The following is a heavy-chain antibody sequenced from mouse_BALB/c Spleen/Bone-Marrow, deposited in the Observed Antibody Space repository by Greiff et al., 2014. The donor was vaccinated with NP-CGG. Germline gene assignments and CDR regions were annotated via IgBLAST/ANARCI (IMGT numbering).Heavy chain of an antibody. J-gene: IGHJ2*01. CDR2: IYPGDGDT. D-gene: IGHD4-1*02. CDR3: ARGGRPTGYYFDY. Sequence: QVQLQQSGAELVRPGSSVKISCKASGYAFSSYWMNWVKQRPGQGLEWIGQIYPGDGDTNYNGNFKDKATLTTDKSSTTAYMQLSSLTSEDSAVYFCARGGRPTGYYFDYWGQGTTLTVSS. V-gene: IGHV1-80*01. CDR1: GYAFSSYW.